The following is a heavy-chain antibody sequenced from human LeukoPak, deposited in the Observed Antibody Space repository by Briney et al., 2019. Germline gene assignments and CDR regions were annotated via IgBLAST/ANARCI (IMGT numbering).Heavy chain of an antibody. V-gene: IGHV4-34*01. CDR3: ARSQVTRITMI. CDR1: GGSFSGYY. D-gene: IGHD3-10*01. J-gene: IGHJ3*02. Sequence: SETLSLTCAVYGGSFSGYYWSWIRQPPGKGLEWIGEINHSGSTNYNPSLKSRVTISVDTSENQFSLKLSSVTAADTAVYYCARSQVTRITMIWGQGTMVTVSS. CDR2: INHSGST.